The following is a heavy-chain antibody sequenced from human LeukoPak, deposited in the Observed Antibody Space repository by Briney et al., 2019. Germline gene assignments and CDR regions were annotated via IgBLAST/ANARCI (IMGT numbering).Heavy chain of an antibody. Sequence: GGSLRLSCAAAGFSFSSHGMYWVRQAPGKGLEWLAFIRFNGAFTYYGDSVKGRFTISRDNPKNTLYLQVNSLRAEDTAVYYCTRGYAGIDYWGQGTLVTVSS. CDR2: IRFNGAFT. CDR1: GFSFSSHG. D-gene: IGHD5-12*01. CDR3: TRGYAGIDY. J-gene: IGHJ4*02. V-gene: IGHV3-30*02.